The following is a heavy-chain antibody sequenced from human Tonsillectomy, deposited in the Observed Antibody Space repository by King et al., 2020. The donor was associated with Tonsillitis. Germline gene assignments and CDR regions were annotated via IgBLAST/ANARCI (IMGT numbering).Heavy chain of an antibody. Sequence: VQLVESGGGLVQPGGSLRLSCAASGFTFSSSALAWVRQAPGKGLEWVSGISGSGGSTYYADSVKGRFTISRDNSNNTLYLQMNILGAEDTALYYCAKVVSTAVVSSFAYWGQGALVTVSS. CDR3: AKVVSTAVVSSFAY. CDR2: ISGSGGST. J-gene: IGHJ4*02. CDR1: GFTFSSSA. D-gene: IGHD5-18*01. V-gene: IGHV3-23*04.